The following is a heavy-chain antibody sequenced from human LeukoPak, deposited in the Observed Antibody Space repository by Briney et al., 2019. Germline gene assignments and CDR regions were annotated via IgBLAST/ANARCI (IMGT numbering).Heavy chain of an antibody. CDR2: ISGSGGST. Sequence: GSLRLSCAASGFTFSSYAMSWVRQAPGKGLEWVSAISGSGGSTYYADSVKGRFTISRDNSKNTLYLQMNSLRAEDTAVYYCAKGELLSSHFDYWGQGTLVTVSS. CDR1: GFTFSSYA. J-gene: IGHJ4*02. D-gene: IGHD3-10*01. CDR3: AKGELLSSHFDY. V-gene: IGHV3-23*01.